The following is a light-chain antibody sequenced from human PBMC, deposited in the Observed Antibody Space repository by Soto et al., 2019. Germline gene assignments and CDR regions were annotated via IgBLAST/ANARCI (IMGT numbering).Light chain of an antibody. J-gene: IGLJ3*02. CDR1: SSDVGGYNS. V-gene: IGLV2-14*01. Sequence: QSALTQPASVSGSPGQSITISCTGTSSDVGGYNSVSWYQQPPGKAPKLLIYDVGNRPSGVSNRFSDSKSGNTASLTISGLQAEDEADYYCSSYTTSGTVFGGGTKLTVL. CDR2: DVG. CDR3: SSYTTSGTV.